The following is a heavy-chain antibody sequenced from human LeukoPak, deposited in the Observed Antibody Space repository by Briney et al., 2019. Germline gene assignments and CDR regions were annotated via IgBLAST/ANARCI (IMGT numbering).Heavy chain of an antibody. CDR2: IYHSGST. CDR1: GGSISSSNW. CDR3: ARGEPSTLLNNDYYFMDV. V-gene: IGHV4-4*02. D-gene: IGHD1-14*01. Sequence: SGTLSLTCAVSGGSISSSNWWSWVRQPPGKGLEWIGEIYHSGSTNYNPSLKSRVTISVDKSKNQFSLKLSSVTAADTAVYYCARGEPSTLLNNDYYFMDVWGKGTTVTVSS. J-gene: IGHJ6*03.